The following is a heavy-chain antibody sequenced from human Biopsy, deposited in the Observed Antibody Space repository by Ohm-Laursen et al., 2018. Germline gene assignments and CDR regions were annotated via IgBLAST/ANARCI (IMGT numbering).Heavy chain of an antibody. Sequence: ASVKVSCKVSGFSFTGYYIHWVRQAPGQGLEWMGGISPKSGDTNYAHKFQGNITMTKDTSMSTAYMEMSRLRCDDTAVYYCALQSVAQMKNFDYWGQGTLVTVSS. CDR2: ISPKSGDT. CDR3: ALQSVAQMKNFDY. CDR1: GFSFTGYY. V-gene: IGHV1-2*02. J-gene: IGHJ4*02. D-gene: IGHD6-19*01.